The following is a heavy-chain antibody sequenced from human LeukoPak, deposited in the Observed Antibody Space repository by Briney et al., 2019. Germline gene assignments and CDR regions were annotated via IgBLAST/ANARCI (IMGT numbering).Heavy chain of an antibody. CDR2: IYYSGST. CDR1: GGSISSYY. CDR3: ARDHRYSSGWYEGWFDP. J-gene: IGHJ5*02. Sequence: SETLSLTCTVSGGSISSYYWSWIRQPPGQGLEWIGYIYYSGSTNYNPSLKSRVTISVDTSKNQFSLKLSSVTAADTAVYYCARDHRYSSGWYEGWFDPWGQGTLVTVSS. D-gene: IGHD6-19*01. V-gene: IGHV4-59*01.